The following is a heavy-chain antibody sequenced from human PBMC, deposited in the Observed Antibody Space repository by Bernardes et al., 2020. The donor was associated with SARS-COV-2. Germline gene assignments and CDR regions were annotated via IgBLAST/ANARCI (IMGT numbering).Heavy chain of an antibody. CDR2: FSTGGSTN. CDR1: GFTFSSSV. Sequence: ATSGFTFSSSVMNWVRQAPGKGLEWVLYFSTGGSTNYYPDAVKGRFTISRDNAKNSLYLPMNNLRAEDTAVYYCAREYTYVFDPWGQGTLVTVSS. J-gene: IGHJ5*02. V-gene: IGHV3-48*03. CDR3: AREYTYVFDP. D-gene: IGHD5-18*01.